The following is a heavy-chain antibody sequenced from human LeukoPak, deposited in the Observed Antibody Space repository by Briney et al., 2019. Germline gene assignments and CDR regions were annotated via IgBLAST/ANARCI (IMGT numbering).Heavy chain of an antibody. V-gene: IGHV3-30-3*01. Sequence: GGSLRLSCAASGFTFSSYAMHWVRQAPGKGLEWVAVISYDGSNKYYADSVKGRFTISRDNSKNTLYLQMNSLRAEDTAVYYCARGLAYCGGDCYSSLDYWGQGTLVTVSS. CDR3: ARGLAYCGGDCYSSLDY. D-gene: IGHD2-21*01. CDR2: ISYDGSNK. J-gene: IGHJ4*02. CDR1: GFTFSSYA.